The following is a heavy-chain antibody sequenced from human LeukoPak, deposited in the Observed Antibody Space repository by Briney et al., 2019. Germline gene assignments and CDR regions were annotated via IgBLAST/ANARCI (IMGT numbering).Heavy chain of an antibody. CDR1: GGSISSYY. CDR3: ARDDYGDYGYWYFDL. V-gene: IGHV4-59*01. J-gene: IGHJ2*01. D-gene: IGHD4-17*01. CDR2: IYYSGST. Sequence: TSETLSLTCTVSGGSISSYYWSWIRQPPGKGLEWIGYIYYSGSTNYNPSLKSRVTISVDTSKNQFSLKLSSVTAADTAVYYCARDDYGDYGYWYFDLWGRGTLVTVSS.